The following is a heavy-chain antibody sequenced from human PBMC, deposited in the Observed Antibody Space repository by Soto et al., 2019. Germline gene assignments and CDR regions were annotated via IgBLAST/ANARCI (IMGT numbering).Heavy chain of an antibody. CDR2: VRSKADGGTT. CDR3: RREWDYRVL. J-gene: IGHJ4*02. CDR1: GFTFANAW. D-gene: IGHD1-26*01. Sequence: PGGSLRLSCAAYGFTFANAWMSWVRQAPGKGLEWVGRVRSKADGGTTDYAAPVKGRFTTSRDDSENTLYLQMNSLKIDVTAVYYCRREWDYRVLWGQGTLVTVSS. V-gene: IGHV3-15*01.